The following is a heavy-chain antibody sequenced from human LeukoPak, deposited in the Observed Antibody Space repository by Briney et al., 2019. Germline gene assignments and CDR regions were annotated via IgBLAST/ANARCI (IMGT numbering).Heavy chain of an antibody. V-gene: IGHV3-11*01. J-gene: IGHJ4*02. Sequence: GGSLRLSCAASGFTFSDYYMSWIRQAPGKGLEWVSYISGSGDTIDYADSVRARFTISRDNAKNSLYLQMNSLRAEDTAVYYCATWTGLVPGWGQGTLVTVSS. CDR2: ISGSGDTI. CDR3: ATWTGLVPG. CDR1: GFTFSDYY. D-gene: IGHD3-10*01.